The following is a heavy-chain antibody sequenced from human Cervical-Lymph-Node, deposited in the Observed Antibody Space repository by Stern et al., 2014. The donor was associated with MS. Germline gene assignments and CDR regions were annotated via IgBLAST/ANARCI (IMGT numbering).Heavy chain of an antibody. Sequence: VQLVESGAEVKKPGASVKVSCKASGHTFNSHAITWVRQVPGQGLEWVGWINSYNGNTNYAQKLQGRVTMTSDTSPSPAYMELRSLRFDDTAVYYCATDMGFEAAAHDYWGQGTLVTVSS. J-gene: IGHJ4*02. CDR3: ATDMGFEAAAHDY. D-gene: IGHD6-13*01. CDR1: GHTFNSHA. CDR2: INSYNGNT. V-gene: IGHV1-18*01.